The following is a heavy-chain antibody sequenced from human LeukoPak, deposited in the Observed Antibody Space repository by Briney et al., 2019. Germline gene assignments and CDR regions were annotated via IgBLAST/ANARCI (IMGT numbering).Heavy chain of an antibody. J-gene: IGHJ5*02. D-gene: IGHD4-17*01. CDR3: ARVPMTTVTSPRFDP. Sequence: SQTLSLTCAISGVSFSSNSAAWNWIRQSPSRGLEWLGRTYYRSKWYNDHAVSVKSRITITPDTSKNQFSLQLNSVTPEDTAVYYCARVPMTTVTSPRFDPWGQGTLVTVSS. V-gene: IGHV6-1*01. CDR1: GVSFSSNSAA. CDR2: TYYRSKWYN.